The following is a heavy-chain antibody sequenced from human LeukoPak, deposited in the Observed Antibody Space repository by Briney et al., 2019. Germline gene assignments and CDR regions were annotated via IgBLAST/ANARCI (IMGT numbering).Heavy chain of an antibody. Sequence: GGSLRLSCVASGFSFSTYAGGWVRQAPGKGLEWVSVIGDSGGRTHYADSVKGRSTISRDNSRNTLYLQMNSLRDEDTAIYYCARVRGAITYYFDYCGQGTLVTVSS. CDR3: ARVRGAITYYFDY. J-gene: IGHJ4*02. D-gene: IGHD1-26*01. CDR1: GFSFSTYA. CDR2: IGDSGGRT. V-gene: IGHV3-23*01.